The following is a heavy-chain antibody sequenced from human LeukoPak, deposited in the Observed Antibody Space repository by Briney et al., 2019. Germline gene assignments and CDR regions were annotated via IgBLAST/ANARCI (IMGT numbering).Heavy chain of an antibody. CDR2: INPNSGGT. CDR1: GYTFTGYY. D-gene: IGHD3-22*01. CDR3: ARDGNYYDPRGLTSLVYYYYYMDV. V-gene: IGHV1-2*02. Sequence: ASVKVSCKASGYTFTGYYMHWVRQAPGQGLEWMGWINPNSGGTKYAQKFQGRVTMTRDTSISTAYMELSSLRSDDTAVYYCARDGNYYDPRGLTSLVYYYYYMDVWGKGTTVTVSS. J-gene: IGHJ6*03.